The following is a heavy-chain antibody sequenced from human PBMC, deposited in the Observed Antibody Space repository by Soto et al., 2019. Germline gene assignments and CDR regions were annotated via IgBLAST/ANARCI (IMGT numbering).Heavy chain of an antibody. V-gene: IGHV4-59*11. Sequence: SETLSLTWSVSGGSIGNHYGSWIRHLAGKSPEWIGYIDYNGNTNYTPSLKSRVTMSLDTSRNQISLKLTTVIAAVPAVYYFTRANWFSEYWGQGTLVTVSP. D-gene: IGHD7-27*01. CDR3: TRANWFSEY. J-gene: IGHJ4*02. CDR1: GGSIGNHY. CDR2: IDYNGNT.